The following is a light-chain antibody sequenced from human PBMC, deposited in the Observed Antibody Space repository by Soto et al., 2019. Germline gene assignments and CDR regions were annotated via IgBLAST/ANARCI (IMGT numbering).Light chain of an antibody. CDR3: QSYDSSLSAHVV. Sequence: QAVVTQPPSVSGAPGQMVTISCTGSSSNIGAGYDVHWYQQLPGTAPKLLIYGNSNRPSGVPDRFSGSKSGTSASLAITGLQAEDEADYYCQSYDSSLSAHVVFGGGTKLTVL. J-gene: IGLJ2*01. CDR2: GNS. V-gene: IGLV1-40*01. CDR1: SSNIGAGYD.